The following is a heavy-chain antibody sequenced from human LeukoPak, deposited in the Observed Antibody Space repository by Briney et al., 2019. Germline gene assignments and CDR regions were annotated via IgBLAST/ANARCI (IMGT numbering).Heavy chain of an antibody. V-gene: IGHV3-9*01. J-gene: IGHJ5*02. Sequence: GGSLRLSCAASGFTFDDYAMHWVRQAPGKGLEWVSGISWNSGSIGYADSVKGRFTISRDNAKNSLDLQMNSLRAEDTAVYYCAKDKDIVVVPAAVDWFDPWGQGTLVTVSS. CDR1: GFTFDDYA. CDR2: ISWNSGSI. CDR3: AKDKDIVVVPAAVDWFDP. D-gene: IGHD2-2*01.